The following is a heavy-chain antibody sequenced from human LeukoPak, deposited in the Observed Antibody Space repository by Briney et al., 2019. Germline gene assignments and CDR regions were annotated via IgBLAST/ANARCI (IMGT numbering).Heavy chain of an antibody. J-gene: IGHJ4*02. D-gene: IGHD1-1*01. CDR2: IYYSGST. CDR3: ARESTTGNFDY. V-gene: IGHV4-59*01. Sequence: SETLSLTCTVSGGSISSYYWSWIRQPPGKGLEWIGYIYYSGSTNYNPSLRSRVTISVDTSKNQFSLKLSSVTAADTAVYYCARESTTGNFDYWGQGTLVTVSS. CDR1: GGSISSYY.